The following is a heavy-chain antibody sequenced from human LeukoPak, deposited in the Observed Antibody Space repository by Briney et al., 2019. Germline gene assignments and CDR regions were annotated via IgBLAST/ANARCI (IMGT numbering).Heavy chain of an antibody. Sequence: GGSLRLSCAASGFTFSSYWMSWVRQAPGKGLVWVANIKEDGSEKRYVDSVKGRFTISRDNAKNSLYLQMNSLRAEDTAVYYCARDIRGLGSCFDYWGQGTLVTVSS. CDR1: GFTFSSYW. D-gene: IGHD3-10*01. J-gene: IGHJ4*02. CDR3: ARDIRGLGSCFDY. CDR2: IKEDGSEK. V-gene: IGHV3-7*01.